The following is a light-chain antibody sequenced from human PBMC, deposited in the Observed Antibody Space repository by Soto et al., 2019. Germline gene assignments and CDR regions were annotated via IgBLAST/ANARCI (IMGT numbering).Light chain of an antibody. Sequence: DIVLTQSPGTLSLSPGERATLSCRSSQSVSSNYLAWYQQKPDQAPRLVIYDVSGRATGIPDRFSGSGSGTDFTLTISRLEPEDSAVYYCQQCGISPTFSQGTKVEIK. V-gene: IGKV3-20*01. J-gene: IGKJ1*01. CDR2: DVS. CDR1: QSVSSNY. CDR3: QQCGISPT.